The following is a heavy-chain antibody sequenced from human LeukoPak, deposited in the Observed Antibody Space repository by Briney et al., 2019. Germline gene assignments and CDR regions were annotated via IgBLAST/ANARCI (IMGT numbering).Heavy chain of an antibody. J-gene: IGHJ4*02. D-gene: IGHD6-6*01. CDR2: VYPGDSDT. V-gene: IGHV5-51*01. Sequence: GESLKISCRGSEYSFTNYWIGWVRQMPGKGLEWMGIVYPGDSDTRYGPSFQGQVTISADKSISTAYLQWSSLKASDTALYYCARQYSTSSKFDYWGQGTLVTVSS. CDR1: EYSFTNYW. CDR3: ARQYSTSSKFDY.